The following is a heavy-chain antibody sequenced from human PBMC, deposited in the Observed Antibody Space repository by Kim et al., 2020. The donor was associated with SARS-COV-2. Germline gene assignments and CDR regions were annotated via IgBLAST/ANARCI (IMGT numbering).Heavy chain of an antibody. D-gene: IGHD4-17*01. CDR1: GFTFSNAW. Sequence: GGSLRLSCAASGFTFSNAWMSWVRQAPGKGLEWVGRIKSKTDGGTTDYAAPVKGRFTISRDDSKNTLYLQMNSLKTEDTAVYYCTTDRPTVTYFYYYYGMDVWAKGPRSPSP. J-gene: IGHJ6*02. CDR3: TTDRPTVTYFYYYYGMDV. CDR2: IKSKTDGGTT. V-gene: IGHV3-15*01.